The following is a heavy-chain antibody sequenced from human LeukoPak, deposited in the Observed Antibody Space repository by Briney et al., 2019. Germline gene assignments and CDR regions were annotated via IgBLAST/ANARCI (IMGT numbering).Heavy chain of an antibody. V-gene: IGHV4-38-2*01. Sequence: SETLSLTCAVSGYSISSGYYWGWIRQPPGKGLEWIGTLYQSGGTNYNPSLKNRVTISVDKSENQLSLKLTSVIAADTAVYYCARTGTGNYFDCWGQGTLVTVSS. CDR1: GYSISSGYY. CDR3: ARTGTGNYFDC. J-gene: IGHJ4*02. D-gene: IGHD1-14*01. CDR2: LYQSGGT.